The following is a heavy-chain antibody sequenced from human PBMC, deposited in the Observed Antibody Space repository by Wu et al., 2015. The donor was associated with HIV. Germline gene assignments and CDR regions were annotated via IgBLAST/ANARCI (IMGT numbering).Heavy chain of an antibody. D-gene: IGHD6-6*01. CDR3: ARGCPLYSSSLVWFDP. Sequence: QVQLVQSGAEVKKPGASVKVSCKASGYTFTGYYMHWVRQAPGQGLEWMGWINPNSGGTNYAQKFQGRVTMTRDTSISTAYMELSRLRSDDTAVYYCARGCPLYSSSLVWFDPWGQGTLVTVSS. CDR1: GYTFTGYY. J-gene: IGHJ5*02. V-gene: IGHV1-2*02. CDR2: INPNSGGT.